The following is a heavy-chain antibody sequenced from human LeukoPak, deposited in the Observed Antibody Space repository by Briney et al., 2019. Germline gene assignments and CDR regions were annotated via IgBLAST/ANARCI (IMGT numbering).Heavy chain of an antibody. CDR3: AKSYDFWSGYYPFFDY. CDR2: ISGSGGST. D-gene: IGHD3-3*01. Sequence: GGSLRLSCEGSGFTFSNYWMGWVRQAPGKGLEWVSAISGSGGSTYYADSVKGRFTISRDNSKNTLYLQMNSLRAEDTAVYYCAKSYDFWSGYYPFFDYWGQGTLVTVSS. J-gene: IGHJ4*02. CDR1: GFTFSNYW. V-gene: IGHV3-23*01.